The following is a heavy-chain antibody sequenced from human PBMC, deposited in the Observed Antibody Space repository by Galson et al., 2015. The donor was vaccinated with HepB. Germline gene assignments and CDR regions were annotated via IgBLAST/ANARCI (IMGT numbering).Heavy chain of an antibody. CDR2: IYPGDSDT. CDR3: ATNSSGYRGGMDV. CDR1: GFRFPTYW. D-gene: IGHD6-19*01. Sequence: QSGAEVKKPGESLKISCQGSGFRFPTYWIAWVRQLPGKGLEWMGIIYPGDSDTRYSPSLQGQVTISADKSIRTAYLQWSNLKASDSATYYCATNSSGYRGGMDVWGQGTTVTVSS. V-gene: IGHV5-51*01. J-gene: IGHJ6*02.